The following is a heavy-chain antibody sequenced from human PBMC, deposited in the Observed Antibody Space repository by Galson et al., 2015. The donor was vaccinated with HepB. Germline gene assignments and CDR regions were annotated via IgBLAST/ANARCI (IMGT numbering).Heavy chain of an antibody. J-gene: IGHJ6*02. CDR1: GFTFSSYA. V-gene: IGHV3-23*01. CDR3: ARANDDILTGYQFTYYYYGMDV. D-gene: IGHD3-9*01. Sequence: SLRLSCAASGFTFSSYAMSWVRQAPGKGLEWVSAISGSGGSTYYADSVKGRFTISRDNSKNTLYLQMNSLRAEDTAVYYCARANDDILTGYQFTYYYYGMDVWGQGTTVTVSS. CDR2: ISGSGGST.